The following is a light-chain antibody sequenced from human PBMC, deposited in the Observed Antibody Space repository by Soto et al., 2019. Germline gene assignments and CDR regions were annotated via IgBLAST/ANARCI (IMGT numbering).Light chain of an antibody. CDR1: SSDVGGYNY. CDR3: SSYTSSTRV. Sequence: QSALTQPASVSGSPGQWITISCTGTSSDVGGYNYVSWYQQHPGKAPKLMIYEISNRPSGVSNRFSGSKSGNTASLTISGLQAEDEADYHCSSYTSSTRVFGGGTKLTVL. CDR2: EIS. J-gene: IGLJ3*02. V-gene: IGLV2-14*01.